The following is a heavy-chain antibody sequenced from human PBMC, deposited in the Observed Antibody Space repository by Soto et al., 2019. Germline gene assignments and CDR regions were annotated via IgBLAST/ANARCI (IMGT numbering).Heavy chain of an antibody. D-gene: IGHD6-13*01. CDR3: GRGPSPRAPAGGTPYYYAMDV. CDR2: MNPINGAT. CDR1: GYDFTAYD. Sequence: GASVKVSCKASGYDFTAYDTNWVRQASGQGLEWMGWMNPINGATGSARRFQGRVSMTRNTATGTAYLELTSLRSDDSAVYYCGRGPSPRAPAGGTPYYYAMDVWGQGTTVTV. V-gene: IGHV1-8*02. J-gene: IGHJ6*02.